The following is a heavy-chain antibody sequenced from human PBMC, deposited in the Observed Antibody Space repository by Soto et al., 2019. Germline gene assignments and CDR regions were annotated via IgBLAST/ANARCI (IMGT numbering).Heavy chain of an antibody. CDR1: GFTFSSYG. Sequence: VQLVESGGGVVQPGRSLRLSCAASGFTFSSYGMHWVRQAPGKGLEWVAVIWYDGSNKYYADSVKGRFTISRDNSKNTLYLQMNSLRAEDTAVYYCARDAAGSAPGYYYYGMDVWGQGTTVTVSS. V-gene: IGHV3-33*01. CDR2: IWYDGSNK. CDR3: ARDAAGSAPGYYYYGMDV. D-gene: IGHD3-10*01. J-gene: IGHJ6*01.